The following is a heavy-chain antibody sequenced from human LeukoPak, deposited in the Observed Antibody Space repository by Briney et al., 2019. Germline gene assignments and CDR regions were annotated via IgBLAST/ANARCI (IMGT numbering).Heavy chain of an antibody. D-gene: IGHD2-8*01. CDR1: GGSISSYY. J-gene: IGHJ4*02. Sequence: PSETLSLTCTVSGGSISSYYWSWIRQPAGKGLEWIGRIYTSGSTNYNPSLKSRVTMSVDTSKNQFSLKVSSVTAADTAVYYCARRRFVRGPDVVNPFDYWGQGTLVTVSS. CDR2: IYTSGST. CDR3: ARRRFVRGPDVVNPFDY. V-gene: IGHV4-4*07.